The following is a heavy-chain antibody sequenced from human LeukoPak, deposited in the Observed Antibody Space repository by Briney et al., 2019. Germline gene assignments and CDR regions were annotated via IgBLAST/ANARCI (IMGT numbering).Heavy chain of an antibody. Sequence: GGSLRLSCAASGFTFSSYAMSWVRQATGKGLEWVSAIGTAGDTYYPGSVKGRFTISRENAKNSLYLQMNSLRAGDTAVYYCARGTYYYDSSGPQNAFDIWGQGTMVTVSS. V-gene: IGHV3-13*01. CDR1: GFTFSSYA. CDR3: ARGTYYYDSSGPQNAFDI. J-gene: IGHJ3*02. D-gene: IGHD3-22*01. CDR2: IGTAGDT.